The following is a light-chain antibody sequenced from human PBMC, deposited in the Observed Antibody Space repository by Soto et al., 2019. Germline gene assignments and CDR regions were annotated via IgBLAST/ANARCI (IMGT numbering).Light chain of an antibody. CDR2: EVS. Sequence: QSALTQPASVSGSPGQSITISCTGTSSDVGAYNYVSWYQQHPGKAPKLMIYEVSSRPSGVSNRFSGSKSGNTASLTISGLQAEDEADYYCASYTSSSTWVFGGGTKLPVL. CDR1: SSDVGAYNY. V-gene: IGLV2-14*01. J-gene: IGLJ3*02. CDR3: ASYTSSSTWV.